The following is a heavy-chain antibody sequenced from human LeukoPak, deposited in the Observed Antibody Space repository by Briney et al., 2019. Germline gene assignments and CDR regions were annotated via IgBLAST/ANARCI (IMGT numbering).Heavy chain of an antibody. CDR1: GGSFSGYY. D-gene: IGHD4-23*01. J-gene: IGHJ5*02. CDR3: ARRISFYGGNNNWFDP. Sequence: SETLSLTCAVYGGSFSGYYWSWIRQPPGKGLEWIGEINHSGSTNYNPSLKSRVTISVVTSKNQFSLKLSSVTAADTAVYYCARRISFYGGNNNWFDPWGQGTLVTVSS. CDR2: INHSGST. V-gene: IGHV4-34*01.